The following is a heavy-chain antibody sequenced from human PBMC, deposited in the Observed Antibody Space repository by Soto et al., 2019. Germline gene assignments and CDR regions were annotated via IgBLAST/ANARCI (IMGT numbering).Heavy chain of an antibody. CDR1: GGSISSSNW. D-gene: IGHD3-3*01. CDR3: ARDRSIPNRITIFGVVENYYGMDV. Sequence: SETLSLTCAVSGGSISSSNWWSWVRQHPGKGLEWIGEIYHSGSTNYNPSLKSRVTISVDKSTNQFSLKLSSVTAADTAVYYCARDRSIPNRITIFGVVENYYGMDVWGQGTTVTVSS. J-gene: IGHJ6*02. V-gene: IGHV4-4*02. CDR2: IYHSGST.